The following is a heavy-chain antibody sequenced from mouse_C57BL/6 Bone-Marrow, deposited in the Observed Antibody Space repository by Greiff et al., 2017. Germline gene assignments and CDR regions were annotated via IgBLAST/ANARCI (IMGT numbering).Heavy chain of an antibody. J-gene: IGHJ1*03. D-gene: IGHD1-1*01. CDR1: GYTFTSYW. V-gene: IGHV1-72*01. CDR3: ARVGTTVVGGNWYFDV. Sequence: VQLQQPGAELVKPGASVKLSCKASGYTFTSYWMHWVKQRPGRGLEWIGRIDPNSGGTKYNEKFKSKATLTVDKPSSTAYMQRSSLTSEDSAVYYCARVGTTVVGGNWYFDVWGTGTTVTVSS. CDR2: IDPNSGGT.